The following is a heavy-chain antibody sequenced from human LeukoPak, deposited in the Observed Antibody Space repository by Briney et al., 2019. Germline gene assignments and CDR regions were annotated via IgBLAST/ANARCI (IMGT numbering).Heavy chain of an antibody. CDR1: GFTLSDYY. D-gene: IGHD1-7*01. Sequence: PGGSLRLSCAASGFTLSDYYMNWIRQAPGKGLEWVSYMSRSSSYTNYADSVKGRFTISRDDAKNSLYLQMDSLRAEDTAVYYCARDSNFDWFDPWGQGTLVTVSS. J-gene: IGHJ5*02. V-gene: IGHV3-11*06. CDR2: MSRSSSYT. CDR3: ARDSNFDWFDP.